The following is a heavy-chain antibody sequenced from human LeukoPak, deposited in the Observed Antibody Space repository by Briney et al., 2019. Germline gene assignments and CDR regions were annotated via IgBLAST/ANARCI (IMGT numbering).Heavy chain of an antibody. V-gene: IGHV3-23*01. J-gene: IGHJ6*02. Sequence: QPGGSLRLSCAASGFIFSNYAMTWVRQAPGKGLEWVSILGGLSECVYYPDSVKGRFTVSRDNSKDTLYLEINSLRGEDTATYYCARRWLGDPYGMDVWGQGTTVTVSS. D-gene: IGHD3-10*01. CDR1: GFIFSNYA. CDR3: ARRWLGDPYGMDV. CDR2: LGGLSECV.